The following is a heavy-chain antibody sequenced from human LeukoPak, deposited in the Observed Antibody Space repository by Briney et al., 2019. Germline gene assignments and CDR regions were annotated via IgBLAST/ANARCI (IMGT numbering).Heavy chain of an antibody. D-gene: IGHD2-2*01. CDR1: GGSISSYY. J-gene: IGHJ5*02. V-gene: IGHV4-59*08. CDR2: IYYSGST. CDR3: ARLIVVVPAAQRWFDP. Sequence: SETLSLTCTVSGGSISSYYWSWIRQPPGKGLEWIGYIYYSGSTNYNPSLKSRVTTSVDTSKNQFSLKLSSVTAADTAVYYCARLIVVVPAAQRWFDPWGQGTLVTVSS.